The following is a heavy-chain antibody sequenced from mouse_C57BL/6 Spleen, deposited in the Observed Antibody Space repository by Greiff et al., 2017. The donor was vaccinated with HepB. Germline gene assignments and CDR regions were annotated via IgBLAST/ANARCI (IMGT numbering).Heavy chain of an antibody. CDR2: IDPETGGT. D-gene: IGHD2-3*01. V-gene: IGHV1-15*01. CDR1: GYTFTDYE. CDR3: TRLGDGYYDY. Sequence: QVHVKQSGAELVRPGASVTLSCKASGYTFTDYEMHWVKQTPVHGLEWIGAIDPETGGTAYNQKFKGKAILTADKSSSTAYMELRSLTSEDSAVYYCTRLGDGYYDYWGQGTTLTVSS. J-gene: IGHJ2*01.